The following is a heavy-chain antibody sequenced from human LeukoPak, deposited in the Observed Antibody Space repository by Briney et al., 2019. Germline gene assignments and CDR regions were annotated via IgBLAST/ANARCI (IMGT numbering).Heavy chain of an antibody. V-gene: IGHV3-30*04. J-gene: IGHJ5*02. CDR3: ARDGQYCSSTSCYEFEGWFDP. Sequence: GGSLRLSCAASGFTFSNSAMSWVRQAPGKGLEWVAVISYDGSNKYYADSVKGRFTISRDNFKNTLYLQMNSLRAEDTAVYYCARDGQYCSSTSCYEFEGWFDPWGQGTLVTVSS. CDR2: ISYDGSNK. CDR1: GFTFSNSA. D-gene: IGHD2-2*01.